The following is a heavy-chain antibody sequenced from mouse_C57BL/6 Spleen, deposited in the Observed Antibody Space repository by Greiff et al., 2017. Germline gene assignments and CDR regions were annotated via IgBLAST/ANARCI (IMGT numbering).Heavy chain of an antibody. J-gene: IGHJ2*01. V-gene: IGHV1-64*01. Sequence: VQLQQPWAELVKPGASVKLSCKASGYTFTSYWMHWVKQRPGQGLEWIGMIHPNSGSTNYNEKFKSKATLTVDKSSSTAYMQLSSLTSEDSAVYYCARAYYSNHFDYWGQGTTLTVSS. CDR2: IHPNSGST. CDR1: GYTFTSYW. CDR3: ARAYYSNHFDY. D-gene: IGHD2-5*01.